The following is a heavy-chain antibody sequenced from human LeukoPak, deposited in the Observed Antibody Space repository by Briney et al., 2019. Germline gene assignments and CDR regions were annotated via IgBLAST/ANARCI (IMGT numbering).Heavy chain of an antibody. Sequence: GASVKVSCKASGYTFTGYYMHWVRQAPGQGLEWMGGIIPIFGTANYAQKFQGRVTITADESTSTAYMELSSLRSEDTAVYYCASRGRGYSLGYWGQGTLVTVSS. J-gene: IGHJ4*02. CDR3: ASRGRGYSLGY. D-gene: IGHD5-18*01. CDR2: IIPIFGTA. V-gene: IGHV1-69*13. CDR1: GYTFTGYY.